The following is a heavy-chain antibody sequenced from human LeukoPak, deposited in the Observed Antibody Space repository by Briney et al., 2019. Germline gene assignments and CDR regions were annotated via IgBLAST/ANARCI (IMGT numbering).Heavy chain of an antibody. V-gene: IGHV4-38-2*02. CDR3: ARLSSSSYFFDY. D-gene: IGHD6-6*01. J-gene: IGHJ4*02. CDR2: IYHSGST. Sequence: KPSETLSLTCTVSGYSISSGYYWGWVRQPPGKGLEWIGSIYHSGSTYYNPSLNSRVTISVDTSNNQFSLNLSSVTAADTAFYYCARLSSSSYFFDYWGQGTLVTVSS. CDR1: GYSISSGYY.